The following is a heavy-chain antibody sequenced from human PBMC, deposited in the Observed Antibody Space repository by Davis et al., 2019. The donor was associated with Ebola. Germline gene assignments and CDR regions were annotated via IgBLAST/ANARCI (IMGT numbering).Heavy chain of an antibody. D-gene: IGHD1-14*01. Sequence: MPSETLSLTCTVSGGSIISFYWSWIRQSPGKTLEWLGYIYDTGSPSYNPSLKSRVTISLDPSKNQFSLRLKSVTAADTAMYYCARDYVYWGQGILVTVSS. V-gene: IGHV4-59*12. CDR3: ARDYVY. J-gene: IGHJ4*02. CDR2: IYDTGSP. CDR1: GGSIISFY.